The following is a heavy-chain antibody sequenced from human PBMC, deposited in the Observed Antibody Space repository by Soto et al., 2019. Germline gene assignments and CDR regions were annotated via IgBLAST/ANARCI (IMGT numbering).Heavy chain of an antibody. CDR2: INSDGSST. Sequence: GGSLRLSCAASGFTFSSYWMHWVRQAPGKGLVWVSRINSDGSSTSYADSVKGRFTISRDNAKNTLYLQMNSLRAEDTAVYYCARAEAHEAATDLGYWGQGTLVTAPQ. CDR3: ARAEAHEAATDLGY. CDR1: GFTFSSYW. J-gene: IGHJ4*02. D-gene: IGHD2-15*01. V-gene: IGHV3-74*01.